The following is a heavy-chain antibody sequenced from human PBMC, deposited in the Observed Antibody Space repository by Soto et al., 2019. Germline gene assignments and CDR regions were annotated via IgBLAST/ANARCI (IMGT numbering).Heavy chain of an antibody. CDR1: GGSISRSSYY. J-gene: IGHJ3*02. CDR2: LYYGGST. Sequence: PSETLSLTCTVSGGSISRSSYYWGWIRQPPGKGLEWIVGLYYGGSTFYNPSLNSRVTISVDTSKNQFSLKLSSVTAADTAVYYCARHRLRDFDWLSPDAFDIWGQGTMVTVSS. CDR3: ARHRLRDFDWLSPDAFDI. V-gene: IGHV4-39*01. D-gene: IGHD3-9*01.